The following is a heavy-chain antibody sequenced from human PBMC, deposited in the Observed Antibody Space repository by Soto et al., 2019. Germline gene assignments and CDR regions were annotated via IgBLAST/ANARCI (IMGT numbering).Heavy chain of an antibody. J-gene: IGHJ4*02. V-gene: IGHV1-18*04. Sequence: ASVKVSCKASGYTFTGYYMHWVRQAPGQGLEWMGWISAYNGNTNYAQKLQGRVTMTTDTSTSTAYMELRSLRSDDTAVYYCARDQERTTFDYWGQGTLVTVSS. CDR1: GYTFTGYY. CDR2: ISAYNGNT. D-gene: IGHD1-1*01. CDR3: ARDQERTTFDY.